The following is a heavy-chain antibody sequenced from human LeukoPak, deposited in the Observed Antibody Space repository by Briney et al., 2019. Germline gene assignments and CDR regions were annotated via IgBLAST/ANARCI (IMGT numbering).Heavy chain of an antibody. CDR1: GYSFTSYW. V-gene: IGHV5-51*01. D-gene: IGHD3-10*01. Sequence: GESLKISCKGSGYSFTSYWIGWVRQMPGKGLEWMGIIYPGDSDTRYSPSFQGQVTISADKSISAAYLQWSSLKASDTAMYYCARFRPGDYYGSGSYYNAYDYWGQGTLVTVSS. J-gene: IGHJ4*02. CDR3: ARFRPGDYYGSGSYYNAYDY. CDR2: IYPGDSDT.